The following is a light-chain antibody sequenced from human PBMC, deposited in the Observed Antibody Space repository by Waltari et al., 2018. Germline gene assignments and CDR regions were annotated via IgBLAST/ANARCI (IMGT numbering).Light chain of an antibody. J-gene: IGLJ3*02. V-gene: IGLV2-11*01. CDR1: IHDVGGSTY. CDR3: CSYGGNFLWV. CDR2: DAR. Sequence: QSALTQPRSVSGPPGQSVPIPSTGPIHDVGGSTYVPWFPPPPGKATHPTLYDARHRPSGFPDRFSGSKSANTASLTISGLQTDDEAHYYCCSYGGNFLWVFGGGTKLTVL.